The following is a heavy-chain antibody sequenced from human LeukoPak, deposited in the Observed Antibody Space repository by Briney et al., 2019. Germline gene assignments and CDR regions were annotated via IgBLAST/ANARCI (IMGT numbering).Heavy chain of an antibody. CDR3: ARLNQGNRFDY. Sequence: SETLSLTCTVSGGSISSSSFYWGWIRQPPGKGLEWIGSIYYSGNTYYNPSLKSRVTISVDTSKNQFSLKLSSVTAADTAVYYCARLNQGNRFDYWGQGTLVTVSP. J-gene: IGHJ4*02. D-gene: IGHD1-14*01. CDR2: IYYSGNT. CDR1: GGSISSSSFY. V-gene: IGHV4-39*01.